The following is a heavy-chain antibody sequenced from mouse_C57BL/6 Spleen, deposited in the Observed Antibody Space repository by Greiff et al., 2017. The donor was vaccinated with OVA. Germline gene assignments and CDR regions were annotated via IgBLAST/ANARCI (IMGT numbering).Heavy chain of an antibody. V-gene: IGHV5-17*01. J-gene: IGHJ2*01. Sequence: EVQRVESGGGLVKPGGSLKLSCAASGFTFSDYGMHWVRQAPEKGLEWVAYISSGSSTIYYADTVKGRFTISRDNAKTTLFLQMSSLRSEDSAMYYCAREVLGRYYVDYWGQGTTLTVSS. CDR1: GFTFSDYG. D-gene: IGHD4-1*01. CDR2: ISSGSSTI. CDR3: AREVLGRYYVDY.